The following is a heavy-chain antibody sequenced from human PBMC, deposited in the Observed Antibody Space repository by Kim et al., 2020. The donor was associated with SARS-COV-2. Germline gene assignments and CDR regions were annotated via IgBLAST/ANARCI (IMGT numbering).Heavy chain of an antibody. Sequence: GGSLRLSCAASGFTFSSYSMNWVRQAPGKGLEWVSYISSSSSTIYYADSVKGRFTISRDNAKNSLYLQMNSLRDEDTAVYYCAREGANYGVIYYYYGMDVWGQGTTVTVSS. V-gene: IGHV3-48*02. D-gene: IGHD4-17*01. CDR1: GFTFSSYS. J-gene: IGHJ6*02. CDR2: ISSSSSTI. CDR3: AREGANYGVIYYYYGMDV.